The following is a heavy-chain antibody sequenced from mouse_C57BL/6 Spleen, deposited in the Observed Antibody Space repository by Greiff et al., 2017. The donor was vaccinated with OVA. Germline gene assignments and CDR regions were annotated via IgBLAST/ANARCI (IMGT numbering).Heavy chain of an antibody. V-gene: IGHV5-17*01. Sequence: EVQLQESGGGLVKPGGSLKLSCAASGFTFSDYGMHWVRQAPEKGLEWVAYISSGSSTIYYADTVKGRFTISRDNAKNTLFLQMTSLRSEDTAMYYCARGGTVVARYFDVWGTGTTVTVSS. CDR3: ARGGTVVARYFDV. CDR1: GFTFSDYG. CDR2: ISSGSSTI. J-gene: IGHJ1*03. D-gene: IGHD1-1*01.